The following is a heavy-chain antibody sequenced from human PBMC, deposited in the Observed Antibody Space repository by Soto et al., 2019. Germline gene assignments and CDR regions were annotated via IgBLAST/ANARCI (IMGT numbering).Heavy chain of an antibody. J-gene: IGHJ4*02. CDR1: GFTFSSYA. CDR3: ARAGYDEFHNDY. D-gene: IGHD3-3*01. V-gene: IGHV3-30-3*01. Sequence: GGSLRLSCAASGFTFSSYAMHWVRQAPGKGLEWVAVISYDGSNKYYADSVKGRFTISRDNSKNTLYLQMNSLRAEDTAVYYCARAGYDEFHNDYWGQGTLVTVSS. CDR2: ISYDGSNK.